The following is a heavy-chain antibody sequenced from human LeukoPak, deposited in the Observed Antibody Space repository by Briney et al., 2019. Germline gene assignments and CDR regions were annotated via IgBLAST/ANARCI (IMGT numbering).Heavy chain of an antibody. D-gene: IGHD2-15*01. CDR2: INPDGSTI. Sequence: GGSLRLSCAASGFTFSNYWVHWVRQAPGKGLVWVSRINPDGSTINYADSVKGRFTISRDNAKNTLYLQMNSLRAEDTAVYYCAKKVSHSSHSDYWGQGTLVTVSS. V-gene: IGHV3-74*01. J-gene: IGHJ4*02. CDR3: AKKVSHSSHSDY. CDR1: GFTFSNYW.